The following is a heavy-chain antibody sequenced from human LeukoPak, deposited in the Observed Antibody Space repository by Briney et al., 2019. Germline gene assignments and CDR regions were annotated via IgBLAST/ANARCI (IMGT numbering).Heavy chain of an antibody. Sequence: SQTLSLTCTVSGGSISSCGHYWTWIRQHPVKGLEWIAYTHYSGTTYYNPSLKSRVTISLDTSKNQFSLKLSSVTAADTAVYYCARYYFDGSGYSNWFDPWGQGTLVTVSS. CDR3: ARYYFDGSGYSNWFDP. J-gene: IGHJ5*02. V-gene: IGHV4-31*03. CDR2: THYSGTT. D-gene: IGHD3-22*01. CDR1: GGSISSCGHY.